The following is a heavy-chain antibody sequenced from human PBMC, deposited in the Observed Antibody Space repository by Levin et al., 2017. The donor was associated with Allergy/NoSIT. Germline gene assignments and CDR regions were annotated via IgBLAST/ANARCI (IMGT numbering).Heavy chain of an antibody. Sequence: SQTLSLTCAVYGGSFSGYYWSWIRQPPGKGLEWIGEINHSGSTNYNPSLKSRVTISVDTSKNQFSLKLSSVTAADTAVYYCARGVRPRRRFDYWGQGTLVTVSS. CDR1: GGSFSGYY. CDR3: ARGVRPRRRFDY. V-gene: IGHV4-34*01. CDR2: INHSGST. D-gene: IGHD3-16*02. J-gene: IGHJ4*02.